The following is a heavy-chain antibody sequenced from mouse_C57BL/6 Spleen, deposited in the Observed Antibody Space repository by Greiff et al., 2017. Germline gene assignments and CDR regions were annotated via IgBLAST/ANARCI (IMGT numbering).Heavy chain of an antibody. CDR1: GYTFTDYY. Sequence: VQLQQSGPELVKPGASVKISCKASGYTFTDYYMNWVKQSHGKSLEWIGDINPNNGGTSYNQKFKGKATLTVDKSSSTAYMELRSLTSEDSAVYYCARSPLDGYPLAYWGQGTLVTVSA. D-gene: IGHD2-3*01. CDR3: ARSPLDGYPLAY. J-gene: IGHJ3*01. CDR2: INPNNGGT. V-gene: IGHV1-26*01.